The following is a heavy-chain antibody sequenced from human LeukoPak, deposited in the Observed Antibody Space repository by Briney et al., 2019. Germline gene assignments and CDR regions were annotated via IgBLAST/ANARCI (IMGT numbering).Heavy chain of an antibody. V-gene: IGHV3-7*01. J-gene: IGHJ4*02. CDR2: INQDGSEK. CDR3: ATDPRPDSGNFLGFDY. CDR1: GLTFRRYW. D-gene: IGHD4-23*01. Sequence: PGGSLRLSCVASGLTFRRYWMSWVRQAPGKGLEWVANINQDGSEKYYVDSVKGRFTISRDNSKNSLYLQMSSLRAEDAVVYYCATDPRPDSGNFLGFDYWGQGTLVTVSS.